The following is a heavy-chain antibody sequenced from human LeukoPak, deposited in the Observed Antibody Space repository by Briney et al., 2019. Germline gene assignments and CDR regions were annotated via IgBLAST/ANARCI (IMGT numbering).Heavy chain of an antibody. CDR1: GFSLSSSGVG. D-gene: IGHD3-22*01. J-gene: IGHJ4*02. CDR2: IYWDDDR. CDR3: AHAGRSYYDSSGPFDY. Sequence: SGPTLVKPTQTLTLTCTFSGFSLSSSGVGVGWIRQPPGKALEWLALIYWDDDRRYSPSLKNRLTITKDTSRNQVVLTMTNMYPVDTATYYCAHAGRSYYDSSGPFDYWGQGTLVTVSS. V-gene: IGHV2-5*02.